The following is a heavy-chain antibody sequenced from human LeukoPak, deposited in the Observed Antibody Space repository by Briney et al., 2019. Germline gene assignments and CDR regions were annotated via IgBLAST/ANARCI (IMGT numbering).Heavy chain of an antibody. D-gene: IGHD5/OR15-5a*01. CDR2: ISYDGSNK. CDR3: AKDRSTRGYYFDY. Sequence: GRSLRLSCAASGFTFSSYGMHWVQAPGKGLEWVAVISYDGSNKYYADSVKGRFTISRDNSKNTLYLQMNSLRAEDTAVYYCAKDRSTRGYYFDYWGQGTLVTVSS. CDR1: GFTFSSYG. V-gene: IGHV3-30*18. J-gene: IGHJ4*02.